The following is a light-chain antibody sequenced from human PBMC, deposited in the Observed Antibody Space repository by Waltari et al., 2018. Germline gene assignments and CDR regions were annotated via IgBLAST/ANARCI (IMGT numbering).Light chain of an antibody. J-gene: IGLJ3*02. CDR2: DVN. CDR1: SSNIISDNH. CDR3: SSYTSSSTWV. Sequence: QSALTQPASVSGSPGQSITISCTAASSNIISDNHVSWYQQHPGKAPNALTYDVNNRPSGVSLRCSGSRSGNTASLTISGLQAEDEADYYCSSYTSSSTWVFGGGTKLTVL. V-gene: IGLV2-14*03.